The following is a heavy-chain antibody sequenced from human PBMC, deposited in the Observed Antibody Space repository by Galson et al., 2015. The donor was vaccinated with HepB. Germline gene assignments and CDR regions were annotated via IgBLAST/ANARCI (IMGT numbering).Heavy chain of an antibody. CDR3: ARHRGVAADFSYYFDY. V-gene: IGHV5-10-1*01. D-gene: IGHD3-10*01. CDR2: IDPSDSYT. J-gene: IGHJ4*02. Sequence: QSGAEVKKPGESLRISCKGSGYNFTTYWISWVRQMPGKGLEWMGRIDPSDSYTNYSPSFQGHVSISADKSIRTAYLQWNSLKASDTAMYFCARHRGVAADFSYYFDYWGQGTLVTVSS. CDR1: GYNFTTYW.